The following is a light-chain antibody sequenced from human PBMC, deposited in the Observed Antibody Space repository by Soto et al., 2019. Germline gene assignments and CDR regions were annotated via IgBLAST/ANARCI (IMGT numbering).Light chain of an antibody. CDR3: QQYHLYWT. CDR2: AAS. Sequence: DIQMTQSPSSLSASVGDRVTITCRASQGISNYLAWYQQKPGKVPKLLIYAASTLQSGVPSRFSGSGSGAEFTLTIDNLQPEDFATYYCQQYHLYWTFGPGTKVEI. CDR1: QGISNY. V-gene: IGKV1-27*01. J-gene: IGKJ1*01.